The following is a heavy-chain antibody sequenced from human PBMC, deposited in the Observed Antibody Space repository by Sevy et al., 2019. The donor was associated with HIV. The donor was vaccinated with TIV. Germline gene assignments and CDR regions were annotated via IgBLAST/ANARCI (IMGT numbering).Heavy chain of an antibody. CDR1: GGTFSSYG. D-gene: IGHD6-19*01. V-gene: IGHV1-69*13. CDR2: IIPILGTV. Sequence: ASLKVSCKASGGTFSSYGISWVRQAPGQGLEWMGGIIPILGTVNYAQKFQGRVTITADESTKTAYMELGSLRSEDTAGYYCARGGGNGWYYFDYWGQETLVTVSS. CDR3: ARGGGNGWYYFDY. J-gene: IGHJ4*02.